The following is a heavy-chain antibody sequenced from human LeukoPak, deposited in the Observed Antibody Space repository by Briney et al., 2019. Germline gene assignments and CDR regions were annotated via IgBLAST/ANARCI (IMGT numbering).Heavy chain of an antibody. CDR1: GFTFSGYG. V-gene: IGHV3-30*18. Sequence: GRSLRLSCAASGFTFSGYGMHWVRQAPGKGLEWVAVISYHGSDTFYADSVKGRFTISRDNSKNTLYLQMNSLRVEYTAVYYCAKDLAGLQWLVPCFDYWGQGTLVTVSS. D-gene: IGHD6-19*01. CDR3: AKDLAGLQWLVPCFDY. CDR2: ISYHGSDT. J-gene: IGHJ4*02.